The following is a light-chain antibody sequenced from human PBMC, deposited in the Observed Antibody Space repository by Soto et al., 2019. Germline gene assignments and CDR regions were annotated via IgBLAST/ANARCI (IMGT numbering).Light chain of an antibody. CDR2: EVV. V-gene: IGLV2-8*01. CDR3: KSYAGSKTYV. Sequence: QSALTHPPSASWSPGHLVTISCTGTKSDIGVYDFVSWYQHHPGKAPRLIIYEVVQRPSGVPDRFSGSKSGNTASLTVSGLQAEDEADYFCKSYAGSKTYVFGSGNKVTDL. J-gene: IGLJ1*01. CDR1: KSDIGVYDF.